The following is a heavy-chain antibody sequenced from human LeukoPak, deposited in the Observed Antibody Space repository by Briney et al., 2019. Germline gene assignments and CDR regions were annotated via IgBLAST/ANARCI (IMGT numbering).Heavy chain of an antibody. Sequence: ASVKVSCKASGYTFTSYYIHLVRQAPGQGFEWMAIINPSDGSTTNSQKFQGRVTMTRDTSTSTVYMELSSLRSEDTAVYYCARESGPDSTGPEHWFDPWGQGTLVTVSS. CDR2: INPSDGST. CDR1: GYTFTSYY. CDR3: ARESGPDSTGPEHWFDP. V-gene: IGHV1-46*01. J-gene: IGHJ5*02. D-gene: IGHD3-22*01.